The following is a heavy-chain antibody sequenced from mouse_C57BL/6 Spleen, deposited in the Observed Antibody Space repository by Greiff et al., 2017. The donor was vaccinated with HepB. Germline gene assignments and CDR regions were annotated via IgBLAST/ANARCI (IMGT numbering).Heavy chain of an antibody. CDR1: GYSFTGYY. CDR3: ARNYGAGDY. CDR2: INPSTGGT. V-gene: IGHV1-42*01. J-gene: IGHJ4*01. Sequence: VQLQQSGPELVKPGASVKISCKASGYSFTGYYMNWVKQSPEKSLEWIGEINPSTGGTTYNQKFKAKATLTVDKSSSTAYMQLKSLTSEDSAVYYCARNYGAGDYWGQGTSVTVSS. D-gene: IGHD1-1*01.